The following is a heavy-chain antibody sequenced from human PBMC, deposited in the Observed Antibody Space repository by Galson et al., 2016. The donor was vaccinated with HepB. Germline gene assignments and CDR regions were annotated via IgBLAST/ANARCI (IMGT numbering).Heavy chain of an antibody. CDR2: ISHDGTVV. D-gene: IGHD1-26*01. CDR3: ARFSGRYNGGFDY. Sequence: SLRLSCAASGFSFHNYGMHWVRQAPGKGLEWLAVISHDGTVVYYADALKGRFTISRDNAKNSLYVQMNSLSAEDTAVYYCARFSGRYNGGFDYWGQGTLVTVSS. CDR1: GFSFHNYG. J-gene: IGHJ4*02. V-gene: IGHV3-30*03.